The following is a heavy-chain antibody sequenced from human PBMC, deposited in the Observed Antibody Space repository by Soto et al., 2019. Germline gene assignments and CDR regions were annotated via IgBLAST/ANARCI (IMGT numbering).Heavy chain of an antibody. CDR3: ARVRSGYYPTLDY. J-gene: IGHJ4*02. V-gene: IGHV3-33*01. CDR1: GFTFSSYG. CDR2: IWYDGTNE. D-gene: IGHD3-22*01. Sequence: ESGGGVVQPGRSLRLSCTASGFTFSSYGMHWVRQAPGKGLEWVAVIWYDGTNEYYADSVKGRFTISRDNSKNTLYLQMNSLRAEDTAVYYCARVRSGYYPTLDYWGQGTLVTVSS.